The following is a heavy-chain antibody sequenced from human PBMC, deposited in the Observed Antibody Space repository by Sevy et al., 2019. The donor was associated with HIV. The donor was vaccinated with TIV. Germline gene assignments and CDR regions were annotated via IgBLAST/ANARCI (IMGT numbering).Heavy chain of an antibody. Sequence: GGSLRLSCAASGFTFSSYAMHWVRQAPGKGLEWAAVISYDGSNKYYADSVKGRFTISRDNSKNTLYLQMNSLRAEDTAVYYCARDPGGVDTAWGGYFDYWGQGTLVTVSS. CDR1: GFTFSSYA. CDR3: ARDPGGVDTAWGGYFDY. V-gene: IGHV3-30-3*01. D-gene: IGHD5-18*01. CDR2: ISYDGSNK. J-gene: IGHJ4*02.